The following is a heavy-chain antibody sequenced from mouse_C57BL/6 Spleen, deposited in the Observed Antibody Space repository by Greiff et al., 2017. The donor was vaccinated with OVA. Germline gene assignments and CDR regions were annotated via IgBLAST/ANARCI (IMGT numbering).Heavy chain of an antibody. V-gene: IGHV1-69*01. CDR3: ARGSNYVPWFAY. J-gene: IGHJ3*01. CDR1: GYTFTSYW. Sequence: QVQLQQPGAELVMPGASVKLSCKASGYTFTSYWMHWVKQRPGQGLEWIGEIDPSDSYTNYNQKFKGKSTLTVDKSSSTAYMELRSLTSEDSAVYYCARGSNYVPWFAYWGQGTLVTVSA. D-gene: IGHD2-5*01. CDR2: IDPSDSYT.